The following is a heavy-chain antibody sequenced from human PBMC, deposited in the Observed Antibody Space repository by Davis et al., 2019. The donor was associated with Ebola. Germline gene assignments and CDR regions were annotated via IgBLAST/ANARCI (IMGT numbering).Heavy chain of an antibody. CDR1: GFTFSSYA. Sequence: GESLKISCAASGFTFSSYAMSWVRQAPGKGLEWVSAISGSGGSTYYADSVKGRFTISRDNSKNTLYLQMNSLRAEDTAVYYCAKDLASGYSSGWYHDYWGQGTLVTVSS. V-gene: IGHV3-23*01. D-gene: IGHD6-19*01. CDR3: AKDLASGYSSGWYHDY. J-gene: IGHJ4*02. CDR2: ISGSGGST.